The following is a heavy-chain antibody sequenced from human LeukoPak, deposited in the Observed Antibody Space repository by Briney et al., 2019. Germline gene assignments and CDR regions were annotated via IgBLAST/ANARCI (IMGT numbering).Heavy chain of an antibody. D-gene: IGHD6-13*01. Sequence: SETLSLTCTVSGGSISSSSYYWGWIRQPPGKGLEWIGSIYYSGSTYYNPSLKSRVTISVDTSKNQFSLKLSSATAADTAVYYCARLPTGYSSSWYWRGYWGQGTLVTVSS. CDR1: GGSISSSSYY. J-gene: IGHJ4*02. V-gene: IGHV4-39*01. CDR3: ARLPTGYSSSWYWRGY. CDR2: IYYSGST.